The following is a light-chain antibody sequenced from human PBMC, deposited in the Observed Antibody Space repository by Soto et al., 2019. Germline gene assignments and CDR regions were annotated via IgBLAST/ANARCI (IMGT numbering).Light chain of an antibody. CDR3: QQSYSNPYT. CDR2: AAS. J-gene: IGKJ2*01. Sequence: TQSPGTLSLSPGERATITCRASQGIRNDLDWFQQKPGKAPKVLIYAASSLQSGVPSRFSGSGSATDFTLTIASLQPEDVATYYCQQSYSNPYTFGQGQDGDQ. V-gene: IGKV1-39*01. CDR1: QGIRND.